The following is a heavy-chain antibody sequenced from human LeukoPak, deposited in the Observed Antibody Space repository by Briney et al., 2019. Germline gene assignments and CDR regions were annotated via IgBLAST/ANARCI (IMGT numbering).Heavy chain of an antibody. Sequence: PGGSLRLSCAASGFTFSSYAMSWVRQAPGKGLEWVSSISGSGGSTYYADSVKGRFTISRDNSKNTLYLQMNSLRAEDTAVYYCAKVGHYYDSSWAGGYYFDYWGQGTLVTVSS. D-gene: IGHD3-22*01. CDR1: GFTFSSYA. CDR3: AKVGHYYDSSWAGGYYFDY. CDR2: ISGSGGST. J-gene: IGHJ4*02. V-gene: IGHV3-23*01.